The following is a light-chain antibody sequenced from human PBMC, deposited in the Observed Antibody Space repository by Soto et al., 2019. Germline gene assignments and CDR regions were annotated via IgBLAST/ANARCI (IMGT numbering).Light chain of an antibody. CDR3: QQRSNWPWT. V-gene: IGKV3-11*01. CDR1: QSVISS. J-gene: IGKJ1*01. Sequence: EIVLTQSPDTLPLSPGERATLSCRASQSVISSLAWYQQKPGQPPRLLIYDASNRATGIPARFSGSGSGTDFTLTISSLEPEDFAVYYCQQRSNWPWTFGQGTKVEIK. CDR2: DAS.